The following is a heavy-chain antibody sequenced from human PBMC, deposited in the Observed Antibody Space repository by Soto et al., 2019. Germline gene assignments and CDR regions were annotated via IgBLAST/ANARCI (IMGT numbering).Heavy chain of an antibody. CDR1: GFSLSSSGVG. D-gene: IGHD2-8*02. CDR2: IYWDDDK. Sequence: QITLKESDPPLVKPTQTLTLTCTFSGFSLSSSGVGVGWIRQPPGKALEWLALIYWDDDKRYSPSLKSRLTITKDPSKNQMVLTLTNMDSVDTATYCCAQSRTGTGGFDIWGKGTMITVSS. J-gene: IGHJ3*02. CDR3: AQSRTGTGGFDI. V-gene: IGHV2-5*02.